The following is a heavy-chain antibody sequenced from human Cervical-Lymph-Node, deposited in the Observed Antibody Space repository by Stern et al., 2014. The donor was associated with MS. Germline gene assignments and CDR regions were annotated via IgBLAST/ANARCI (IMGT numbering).Heavy chain of an antibody. J-gene: IGHJ5*02. CDR1: GYTFTKYL. CDR2: INSNTGAP. D-gene: IGHD3-3*01. V-gene: IGHV7-4-1*02. Sequence: QVQLVQSGSELKKPGASVTVSCKASGYTFTKYLIHWVRQAPGQGLEWMGWINSNTGAPMYARDFAGRFVFSLDTSVTTAYLQISRLKTEGTAVYYCARDMSDFWSDYGHNWFDPWGQGTLVTVSS. CDR3: ARDMSDFWSDYGHNWFDP.